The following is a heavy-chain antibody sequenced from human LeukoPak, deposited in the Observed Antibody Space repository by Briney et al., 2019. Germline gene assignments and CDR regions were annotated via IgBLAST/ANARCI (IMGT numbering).Heavy chain of an antibody. Sequence: ASVTVSCKASGYTFTGYYMHWVRQAPGQGLEWMGWINPNSGGTNYAQKFQGRVTMTRDTSISTAYMELSSLRSEDTAVYYCARELIAVADLTDYWGQGTLVTVPS. CDR1: GYTFTGYY. CDR2: INPNSGGT. CDR3: ARELIAVADLTDY. V-gene: IGHV1-2*02. J-gene: IGHJ4*02. D-gene: IGHD6-19*01.